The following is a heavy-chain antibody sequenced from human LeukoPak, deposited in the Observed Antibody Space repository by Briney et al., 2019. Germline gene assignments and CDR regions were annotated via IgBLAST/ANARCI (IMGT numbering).Heavy chain of an antibody. CDR1: GFTFSSYW. J-gene: IGHJ4*02. D-gene: IGHD4-17*01. V-gene: IGHV3-74*01. CDR3: ARSRYGGYGDN. Sequence: GGSLRLSCAVSGFTFSSYWMHWVRQPPGKGLVWVLRINSDGGSTTYADSVKGRFTISRDNARNTLYLQMNSLRAEDTAVYYCARSRYGGYGDNWGQGTLVTVSS. CDR2: INSDGGST.